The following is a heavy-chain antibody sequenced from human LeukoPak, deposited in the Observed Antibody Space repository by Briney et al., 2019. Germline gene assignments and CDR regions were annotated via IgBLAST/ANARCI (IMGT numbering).Heavy chain of an antibody. J-gene: IGHJ4*02. Sequence: SETLSLTCTVSGVSVSSGSYYWSWIRQPPGKGLEWIGYIYYSGSTNYNPSLKSRVTISVDTSKNQFSLKLSSVTAADTAVYYCARESQVVAGGFDYWGQGTLVTVSS. CDR2: IYYSGST. CDR1: GVSVSSGSYY. CDR3: ARESQVVAGGFDY. V-gene: IGHV4-61*01. D-gene: IGHD6-19*01.